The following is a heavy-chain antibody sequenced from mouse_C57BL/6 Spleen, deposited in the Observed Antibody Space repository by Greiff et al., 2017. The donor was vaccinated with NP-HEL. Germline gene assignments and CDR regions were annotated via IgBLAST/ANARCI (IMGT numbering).Heavy chain of an antibody. J-gene: IGHJ3*01. CDR2: IDPSDSYT. Sequence: QVQLQQPGAELVMPGASVKLSCKASGYTLTSYWMHWVKQRPGQGLEWIGEIDPSDSYTNYNQKFKGKSTLTVDKSSSTAYMQLSSLTSEDSAVYYCARRDDYDGFAYWGQGTLVTVSA. D-gene: IGHD2-4*01. CDR3: ARRDDYDGFAY. CDR1: GYTLTSYW. V-gene: IGHV1-69*01.